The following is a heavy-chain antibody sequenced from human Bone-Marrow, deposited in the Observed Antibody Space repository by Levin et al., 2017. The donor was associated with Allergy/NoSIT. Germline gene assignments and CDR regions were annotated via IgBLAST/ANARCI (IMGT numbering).Heavy chain of an antibody. Sequence: ASVKVSCKTSGYSFSGYHIHWVRQAPGQGLEWMGWITVNTGATTYAQKFQGRVTLTRDTSISTVFLELNRLEVDDTAVYFCARAHRYCSGGTCPPQSHFYIDVWGTGTTVTVSS. CDR2: ITVNTGAT. J-gene: IGHJ6*03. D-gene: IGHD2-15*01. CDR3: ARAHRYCSGGTCPPQSHFYIDV. CDR1: GYSFSGYH. V-gene: IGHV1-2*02.